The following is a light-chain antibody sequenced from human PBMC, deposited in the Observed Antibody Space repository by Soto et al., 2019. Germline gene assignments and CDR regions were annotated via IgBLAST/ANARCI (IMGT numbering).Light chain of an antibody. CDR1: QGISSY. Sequence: DIQLTQSPSFLSASVGYRVTITCRASQGISSYLAWYQQKPGKAPKLLIYAASTLQSGVPSRFSGSGSGTEFTLTISSLQPDDFATYYCQQYNSYWTFGQGTKVDI. CDR3: QQYNSYWT. V-gene: IGKV1-9*01. CDR2: AAS. J-gene: IGKJ1*01.